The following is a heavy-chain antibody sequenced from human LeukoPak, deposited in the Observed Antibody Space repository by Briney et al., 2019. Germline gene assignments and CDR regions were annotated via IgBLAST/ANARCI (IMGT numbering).Heavy chain of an antibody. Sequence: PSETLSLTCTVSGGSISSGSYYWSWIRQPAGKGLEWIGRIYTSGSTNYNPSLKSRVTISVDTSKNQFSLKLSSVTAADTAVYYCAREFGVGFGFDPWGQGTLVTVSS. CDR2: IYTSGST. CDR1: GGSISSGSYY. CDR3: AREFGVGFGFDP. V-gene: IGHV4-61*02. J-gene: IGHJ5*02. D-gene: IGHD3-10*01.